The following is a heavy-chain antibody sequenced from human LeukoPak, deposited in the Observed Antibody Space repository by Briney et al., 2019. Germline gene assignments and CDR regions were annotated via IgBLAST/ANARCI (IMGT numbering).Heavy chain of an antibody. Sequence: SETLSLTCTVSGGSISSSSYYWGWIRQTTAKGLEWIGSIYYSGSTYYNPSPKSRVTISVDTSKNQFSLKLSSVTAADTAVYYCARPYGAAGLDWGQGTLVTVSS. D-gene: IGHD4-17*01. CDR1: GGSISSSSYY. CDR3: ARPYGAAGLD. V-gene: IGHV4-39*01. CDR2: IYYSGST. J-gene: IGHJ4*02.